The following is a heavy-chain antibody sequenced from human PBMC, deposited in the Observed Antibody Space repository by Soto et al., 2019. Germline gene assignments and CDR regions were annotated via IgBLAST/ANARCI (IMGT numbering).Heavy chain of an antibody. CDR2: ISYVGSIK. CDR1: GFTFSSSN. J-gene: IGHJ3*02. CDR3: AKEGAATGVIGSFDI. Sequence: GGSLRLSCAASGFTFSSSNMHWVRQAPGKGLEWVAVISYVGSIKYYADSVRGRFTISRDNSKNTLYLQMNSLRAEDTAVFYFAKEGAATGVIGSFDIWGQGTLVTVSS. V-gene: IGHV3-30*18. D-gene: IGHD2-21*01.